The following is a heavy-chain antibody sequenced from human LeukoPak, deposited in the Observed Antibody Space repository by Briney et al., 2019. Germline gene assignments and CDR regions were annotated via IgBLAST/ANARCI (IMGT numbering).Heavy chain of an antibody. Sequence: GGSLRLSCAASGFTFSSYSMNWVRQAPGKGLEWVSSISSSSSYTYYADSVKGRFTISRDNAKNSLYLQMNSLRAEDTAVYYCARGFYCSSTSCWDYWGQGTLVTVSS. CDR2: ISSSSSYT. J-gene: IGHJ4*02. V-gene: IGHV3-21*01. D-gene: IGHD2-2*01. CDR1: GFTFSSYS. CDR3: ARGFYCSSTSCWDY.